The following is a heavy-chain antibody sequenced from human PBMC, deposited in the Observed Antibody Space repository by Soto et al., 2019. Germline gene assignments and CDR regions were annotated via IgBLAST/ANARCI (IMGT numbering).Heavy chain of an antibody. Sequence: QVQLQESGPGLVKPSGTLSFTCAVSGDSISSSYWWNWVRQPPGKGLEWIAEINHLGSISYNPSLKSRATISADKSTNQFSLRLTSVTAADTAVYYCARGYSPTYWGQGSLVTVSS. V-gene: IGHV4-4*02. CDR3: ARGYSPTY. D-gene: IGHD1-1*01. J-gene: IGHJ4*02. CDR1: GDSISSSYW. CDR2: INHLGSI.